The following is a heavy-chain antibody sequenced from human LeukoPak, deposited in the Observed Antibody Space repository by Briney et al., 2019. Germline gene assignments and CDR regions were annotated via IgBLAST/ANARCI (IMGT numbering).Heavy chain of an antibody. J-gene: IGHJ4*02. D-gene: IGHD1-1*01. CDR1: GGSVSSGSYY. V-gene: IGHV4-61*01. Sequence: KPSETLSLTCTVSGGSVSSGSYYWSWIRQPPGKGLEWIGYIYYSGSTNYNPSLKSRVTISVDTSKNQFSLKLSSVTAADTAVYYCARKEGTHWGQGTLVTVSS. CDR2: IYYSGST. CDR3: ARKEGTH.